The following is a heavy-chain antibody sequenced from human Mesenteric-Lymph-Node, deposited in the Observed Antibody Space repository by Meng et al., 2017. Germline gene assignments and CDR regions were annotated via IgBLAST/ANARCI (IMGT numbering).Heavy chain of an antibody. CDR2: ISGSGGST. CDR3: ARSIHDYGDYADY. Sequence: GESLKISCAASGFTFSSYAMSWVRQAPGKGLEWVSAISGSGGSTYYADSVKGRFTISRDNSKNTLYLQMNSLRAEDTAVYYCARSIHDYGDYADYWGQGTLVTVSS. D-gene: IGHD4-17*01. J-gene: IGHJ4*02. CDR1: GFTFSSYA. V-gene: IGHV3-23*01.